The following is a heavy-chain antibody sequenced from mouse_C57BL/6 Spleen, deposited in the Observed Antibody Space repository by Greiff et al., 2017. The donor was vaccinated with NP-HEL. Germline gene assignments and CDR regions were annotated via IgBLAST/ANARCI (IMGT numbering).Heavy chain of an antibody. CDR2: IWSGGST. J-gene: IGHJ3*01. Sequence: VQLVESGPGLVQPSQSLSITCTVSGFSLTSYGVHWVRQSPGKGLEWLGVIWSGGSTDYNAAFISRLSISKDNSKSQVFFKMNSLQADDTAIYYCASPYDYDGGSFAYWGQGTLVTVSA. CDR1: GFSLTSYG. V-gene: IGHV2-2*01. D-gene: IGHD2-4*01. CDR3: ASPYDYDGGSFAY.